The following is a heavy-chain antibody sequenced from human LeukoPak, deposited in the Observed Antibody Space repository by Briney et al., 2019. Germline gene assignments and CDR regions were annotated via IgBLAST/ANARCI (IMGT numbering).Heavy chain of an antibody. D-gene: IGHD3-3*01. CDR1: GYTFTGYY. J-gene: IGHJ4*02. Sequence: ASVKVSCKASGYTFTGYYMHWVRQAPGQGLEWMGWINPNSGGTNYAQKFQGGVTMTRDTSISTAYMELSRLGSDDTAVYYCARDLLLEWLLFDYWGQGTLVTVSS. CDR2: INPNSGGT. CDR3: ARDLLLEWLLFDY. V-gene: IGHV1-2*02.